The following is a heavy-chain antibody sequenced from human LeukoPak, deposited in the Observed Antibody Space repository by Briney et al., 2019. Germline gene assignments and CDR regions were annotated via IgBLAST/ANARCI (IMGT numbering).Heavy chain of an antibody. D-gene: IGHD3-3*01. CDR2: INPNTGGT. Sequence: GASVKVSCKASGYTFTGYFIHWVRQAPGQGLEWMGWINPNTGGTKYEQKFQGRVTMTKDTSITTAYMELSRLRSDDTAVYYCARGVTIRNDYWGQGNLVTVSS. V-gene: IGHV1-2*02. CDR1: GYTFTGYF. CDR3: ARGVTIRNDY. J-gene: IGHJ4*02.